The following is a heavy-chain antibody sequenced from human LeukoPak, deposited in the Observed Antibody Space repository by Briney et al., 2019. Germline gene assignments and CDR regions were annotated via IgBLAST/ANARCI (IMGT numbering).Heavy chain of an antibody. D-gene: IGHD6-6*01. Sequence: GGSLRLSCAASGFTFSSYAMSWVRQAPGKGLEWVSVISGSGDNTYYADSVKGRLTISRDNSKNMLYLQMNSLRAEDTAVYYCAKWKYSNSGIDDYWGQGTLVTVSS. CDR3: AKWKYSNSGIDDY. CDR2: ISGSGDNT. J-gene: IGHJ4*02. CDR1: GFTFSSYA. V-gene: IGHV3-23*01.